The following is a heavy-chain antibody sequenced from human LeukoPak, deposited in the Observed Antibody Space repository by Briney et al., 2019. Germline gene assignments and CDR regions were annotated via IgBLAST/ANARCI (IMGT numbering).Heavy chain of an antibody. D-gene: IGHD3-22*01. V-gene: IGHV3-30*02. CDR3: ARGHKGFTMIVVVHAFDI. CDR2: IRYDGSNK. Sequence: PGGSLRLSCAASGFTFSSYGMHWVRQAPGKGLEWVAFIRYDGSNKYYADSVKGRFTISRDNSKNTLYLQMNSLRAEDTALYHCARGHKGFTMIVVVHAFDIWGQGTMVTVSS. CDR1: GFTFSSYG. J-gene: IGHJ3*02.